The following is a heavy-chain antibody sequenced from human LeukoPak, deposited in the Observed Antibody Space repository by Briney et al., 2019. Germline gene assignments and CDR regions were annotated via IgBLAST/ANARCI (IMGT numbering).Heavy chain of an antibody. CDR3: AKTYGSGSYLSFYMDV. Sequence: SETLSLTRTVSGGSISGYYWSWIRQPPGKGLEWSGYIYYSGSTNYNPSLKSRVTISVDTSKNQFSLKLSSVTAADTAVYYCAKTYGSGSYLSFYMDVWGKGTTVTVSS. J-gene: IGHJ6*03. D-gene: IGHD3-10*01. CDR1: GGSISGYY. CDR2: IYYSGST. V-gene: IGHV4-59*01.